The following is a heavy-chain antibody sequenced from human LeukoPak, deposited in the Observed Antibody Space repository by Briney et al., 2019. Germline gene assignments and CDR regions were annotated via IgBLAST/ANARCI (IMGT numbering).Heavy chain of an antibody. D-gene: IGHD3-22*01. CDR2: INPSGGST. J-gene: IGHJ5*02. V-gene: IGHV1-46*03. CDR1: GYTFTSYY. CDR3: ARDAEDYYYDSGGYYYKGWFDP. Sequence: ASVKVSCKASGYTFTSYYMHWVRQAPGQGLEWMGIINPSGGSTSYAQKFQGRVTMTRDTSTSTVYMELSSLRSEDTAVYYCARDAEDYYYDSGGYYYKGWFDPWGQGTLVTVSS.